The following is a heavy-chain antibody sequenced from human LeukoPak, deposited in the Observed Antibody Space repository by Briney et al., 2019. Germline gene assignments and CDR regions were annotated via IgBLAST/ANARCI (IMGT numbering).Heavy chain of an antibody. CDR3: AREPSYYYDSSGYYGDY. J-gene: IGHJ4*02. D-gene: IGHD3-22*01. CDR2: INAYNGNT. CDR1: GYTFTSYG. V-gene: IGHV1-18*01. Sequence: ASVKVSCKASGYTFTSYGISWVRQAPGQGLEWMGWINAYNGNTNYAQKLQGRVTMTTDTSTSTAYMELRSLRSDDTAVYYCAREPSYYYDSSGYYGDYWGQGTLVTVSS.